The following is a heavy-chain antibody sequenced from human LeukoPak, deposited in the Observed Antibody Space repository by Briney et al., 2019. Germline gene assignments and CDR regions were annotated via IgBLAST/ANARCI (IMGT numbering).Heavy chain of an antibody. J-gene: IGHJ3*02. CDR1: GYSFTSYW. V-gene: IGHV5-51*01. D-gene: IGHD2-21*01. CDR3: ARLYSNLGDAFDI. CDR2: IYPGDSDT. Sequence: HGESLKISCKGSGYSFTSYWIGWVRQMPGKGLEWMGIIYPGDSDTRYSPSFQGQVTISADKSISTAYLQWSSLKASDTAMYYCARLYSNLGDAFDIWGQGTMVTVSS.